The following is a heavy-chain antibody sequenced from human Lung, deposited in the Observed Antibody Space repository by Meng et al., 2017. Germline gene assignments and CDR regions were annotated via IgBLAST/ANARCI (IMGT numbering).Heavy chain of an antibody. Sequence: HLQTQESGPGLVKPSGTLSLTCTVSGGSISSSSYYWGWIRQPPGKGLEWIGSIYYSGSTYYNPSLKSRVTISVDTSKNQFSLKLSSVTAADTAVYFCARGQDKSCSGDTCISKRLEFDSWGRGTLVTASS. CDR2: IYYSGST. J-gene: IGHJ4*02. V-gene: IGHV4-39*07. CDR3: ARGQDKSCSGDTCISKRLEFDS. CDR1: GGSISSSSYY. D-gene: IGHD2-15*01.